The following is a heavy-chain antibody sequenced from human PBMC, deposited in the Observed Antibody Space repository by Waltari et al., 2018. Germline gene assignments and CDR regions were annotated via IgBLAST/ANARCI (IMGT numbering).Heavy chain of an antibody. V-gene: IGHV3-30-3*01. CDR3: ARDIAYHDSSGYYPYYFDY. CDR1: GFTFSRYA. J-gene: IGHJ4*02. CDR2: ISYDGSHK. Sequence: QVQLVESGGGVVQPGRSLRLSCAASGFTFSRYAMHWVRQAPGQGLEWVAVISYDGSHKYYADSVKGRFTISRDSSKNTLFLQMNSLRVEDTAVYYCARDIAYHDSSGYYPYYFDYWGQGALVTVSS. D-gene: IGHD3-22*01.